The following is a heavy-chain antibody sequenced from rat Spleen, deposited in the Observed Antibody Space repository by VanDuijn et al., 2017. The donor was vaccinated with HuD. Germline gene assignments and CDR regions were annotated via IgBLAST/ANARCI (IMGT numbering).Heavy chain of an antibody. CDR2: INYDDSGT. CDR3: SRPLDHYFDVYWFAY. J-gene: IGHJ3*01. V-gene: IGHV5-7*01. D-gene: IGHD1-12*01. Sequence: EVQLVESGGDFVQPGRSLKLSCAASGFTFSDYNMAWVRQAPKKGLEWVATINYDDSGTYYRDSVKGRFTISRDNAKSTLYLQMDRLRSEDTATYYCSRPLDHYFDVYWFAYWGQGTLVTVSS. CDR1: GFTFSDYN.